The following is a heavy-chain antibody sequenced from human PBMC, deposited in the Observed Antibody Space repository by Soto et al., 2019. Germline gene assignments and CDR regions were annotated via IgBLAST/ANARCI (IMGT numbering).Heavy chain of an antibody. D-gene: IGHD2-8*02. V-gene: IGHV3-7*03. CDR2: IKQDGSEK. J-gene: IGHJ6*02. Sequence: GCSLRLSCAASGFTFSSYWMSWVRLAPGKGLEWVANIKQDGSEKYYVDSVKGRFTISRDNAKNSLYLQMNSLRAEDTAVYYCARGLEVGYPYYYYGMDVWGQGTTVTASS. CDR1: GFTFSSYW. CDR3: ARGLEVGYPYYYYGMDV.